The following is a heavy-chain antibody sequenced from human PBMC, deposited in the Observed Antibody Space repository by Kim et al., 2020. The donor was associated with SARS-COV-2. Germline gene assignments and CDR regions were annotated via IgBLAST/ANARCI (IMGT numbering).Heavy chain of an antibody. J-gene: IGHJ4*02. CDR2: SGGT. V-gene: IGHV1-2*02. CDR3: ARDSGLDY. D-gene: IGHD3-10*01. Sequence: SGGTNNAQKLQGRVTMTRDTSISTAYMELSRLRSDDTAVYYCARDSGLDYWGQGTLVTVSS.